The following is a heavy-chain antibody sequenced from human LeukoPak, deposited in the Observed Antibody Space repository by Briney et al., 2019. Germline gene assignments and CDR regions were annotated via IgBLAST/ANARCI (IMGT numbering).Heavy chain of an antibody. V-gene: IGHV4-34*01. CDR3: ARARPGAAGTRWFDP. D-gene: IGHD6-13*01. CDR1: GGSFSGYY. Sequence: PSETLSLTCAVYGGSFSGYYWSWIRQPPGKGLEWIGEINHSGSTNYNPSLKSRVTMSVDTSKNQFSLKLSSVTAADTAVYYCARARPGAAGTRWFDPWGQGTLVTVSS. J-gene: IGHJ5*02. CDR2: INHSGST.